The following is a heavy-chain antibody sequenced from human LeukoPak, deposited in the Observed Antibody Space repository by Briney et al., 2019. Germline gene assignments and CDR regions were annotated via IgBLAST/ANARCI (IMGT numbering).Heavy chain of an antibody. J-gene: IGHJ4*02. Sequence: SETLSLTCTVSGGSISSGDYYWSWIRQPPGKGLEWIGYIYYSGSTYYNPSLKSRVTTSVGTSKNQFSLKLSSVTAADTAVYYCARDSSGYYYYWGQGTLVTVSS. CDR1: GGSISSGDYY. D-gene: IGHD3-22*01. V-gene: IGHV4-30-4*01. CDR3: ARDSSGYYYY. CDR2: IYYSGST.